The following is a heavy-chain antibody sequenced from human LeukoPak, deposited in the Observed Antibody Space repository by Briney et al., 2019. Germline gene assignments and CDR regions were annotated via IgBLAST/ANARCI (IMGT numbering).Heavy chain of an antibody. CDR1: GYNFKGYN. Sequence: ASVKVSCKASGYNFKGYNMHWAQQAPGQGLEWMGWINPNTGATKYAQKFQGRVTMTRDTSINTAYMELSRLRFDDTAMYYCARDLDYWGPGTLVTVPS. V-gene: IGHV1-2*02. CDR3: ARDLDY. J-gene: IGHJ4*02. CDR2: INPNTGAT.